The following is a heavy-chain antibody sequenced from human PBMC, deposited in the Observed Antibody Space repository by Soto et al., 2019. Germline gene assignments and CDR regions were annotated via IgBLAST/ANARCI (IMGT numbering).Heavy chain of an antibody. CDR1: GGSISSSSYY. D-gene: IGHD3-10*01. CDR3: ARGGGTGYGSGSYGFYLTTYYYYGMDV. J-gene: IGHJ6*02. CDR2: IFYSGST. Sequence: SETLSLTCTVSGGSISSSSYYWGWIRQPPGKGLEWIGSIFYSGSTNYNPSLKSRVTISVDTSKNQFSLKLSSVTAADTAVYYCARGGGTGYGSGSYGFYLTTYYYYGMDVWGQGTTVTVSS. V-gene: IGHV4-39*07.